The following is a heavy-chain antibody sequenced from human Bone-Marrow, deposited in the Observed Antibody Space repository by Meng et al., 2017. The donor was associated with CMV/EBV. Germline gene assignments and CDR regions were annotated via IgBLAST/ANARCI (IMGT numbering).Heavy chain of an antibody. CDR1: GYTFTSYG. Sequence: SCKASGYTFTSYGISWVRQAPGKGLEWVSVIYSGGSTYYADSVKGRFTISRDNSKNTLYLQMNSLRAEDTAVYYCAREGWYSSSWYSDYYYYGMDVWGQGTTVTVSS. J-gene: IGHJ6*02. D-gene: IGHD6-13*01. CDR3: AREGWYSSSWYSDYYYYGMDV. CDR2: IYSGGST. V-gene: IGHV3-53*01.